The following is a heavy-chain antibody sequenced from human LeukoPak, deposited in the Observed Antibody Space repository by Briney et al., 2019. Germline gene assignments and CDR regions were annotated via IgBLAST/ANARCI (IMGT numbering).Heavy chain of an antibody. Sequence: SVKVSCKASGGTFSSYAISWVRQAPGQGLEWMGGIIPIFGTANYAQKFQGRVTITADKSTSTAYMELSSLRSDDTAVYYCARDNSVGDVAWWFDPWGQGTLVTVSS. J-gene: IGHJ5*02. V-gene: IGHV1-69*06. CDR3: ARDNSVGDVAWWFDP. CDR1: GGTFSSYA. CDR2: IIPIFGTA. D-gene: IGHD1-26*01.